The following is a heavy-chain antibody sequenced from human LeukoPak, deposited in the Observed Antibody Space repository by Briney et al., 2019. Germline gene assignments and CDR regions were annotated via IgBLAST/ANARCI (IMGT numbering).Heavy chain of an antibody. V-gene: IGHV4-61*02. CDR3: ARGVVVPAAIGWFDP. D-gene: IGHD2-2*02. Sequence: SQTLSLTCTVSGGSISSGSYYWSWIRQPAGKGLEWIGRNYTSGSTNYNPSLKSRVTISVDTSKNQFSLKLSSVTAADTAVYYCARGVVVPAAIGWFDPWGQGTLVTVSS. CDR2: NYTSGST. J-gene: IGHJ5*02. CDR1: GGSISSGSYY.